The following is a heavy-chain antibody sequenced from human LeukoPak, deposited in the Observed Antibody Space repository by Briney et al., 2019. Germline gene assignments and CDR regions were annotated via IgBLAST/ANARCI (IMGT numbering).Heavy chain of an antibody. Sequence: GGSLRLSCTPSGFIYNRLGTRWLRRSREKGVEWVSAISGSGGTTYNADSVKGRFTISRDNAKNTLYLQMNGLRAEDTAVYYCAEDWAYGDDIWGQGTMVTVSS. J-gene: IGHJ3*02. V-gene: IGHV3-23*01. D-gene: IGHD4/OR15-4a*01. CDR2: ISGSGGTT. CDR1: GFIYNRLG. CDR3: AEDWAYGDDI.